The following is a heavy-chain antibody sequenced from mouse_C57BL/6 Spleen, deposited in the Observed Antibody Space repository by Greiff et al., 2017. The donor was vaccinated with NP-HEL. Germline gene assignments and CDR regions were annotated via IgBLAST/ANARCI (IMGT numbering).Heavy chain of an antibody. CDR3: TRVGTTVVAPGWYAMDY. D-gene: IGHD1-1*01. J-gene: IGHJ4*01. V-gene: IGHV5-9-1*02. Sequence: EVQLVESGEGLVKPGGSLKLSCAASGFTFSSYAMSWVRQTPEKRLEWVAYISSGGDYIYYADTVKGRFTISRDNARNTLYLQMSSLKSEDTAMYYRTRVGTTVVAPGWYAMDYWGQGTSVTVSS. CDR2: ISSGGDYI. CDR1: GFTFSSYA.